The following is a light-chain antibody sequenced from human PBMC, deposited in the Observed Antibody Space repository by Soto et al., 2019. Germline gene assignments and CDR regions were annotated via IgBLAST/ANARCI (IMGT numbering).Light chain of an antibody. V-gene: IGKV3-20*01. J-gene: IGKJ1*01. CDR3: PQYGCSRT. Sequence: EIVLTQSPGTLSLSPGERATLSCRASQSVSSSYLAWYQQKPGQAPRLLIYGASSRATGIPDRFSGSGSGTDFTLTISRLEPEDFAVYYCPQYGCSRTFGQGTKVEIK. CDR1: QSVSSSY. CDR2: GAS.